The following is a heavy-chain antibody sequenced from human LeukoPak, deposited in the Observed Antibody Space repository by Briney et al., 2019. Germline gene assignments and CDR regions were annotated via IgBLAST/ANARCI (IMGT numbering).Heavy chain of an antibody. J-gene: IGHJ4*02. CDR3: ATPQLLGYCSSTSCSGLEGIPDY. V-gene: IGHV3-23*01. Sequence: GSLRLSCATSGLTFSSYVMSWVRQAPGKGLEWVSVINGSGGITSYADSVKGRFTISRDNSKNTLYLQMNSLRAEDTAVYYCATPQLLGYCSSTSCSGLEGIPDYWGQGTLVTVSS. CDR2: INGSGGIT. CDR1: GLTFSSYV. D-gene: IGHD2-2*01.